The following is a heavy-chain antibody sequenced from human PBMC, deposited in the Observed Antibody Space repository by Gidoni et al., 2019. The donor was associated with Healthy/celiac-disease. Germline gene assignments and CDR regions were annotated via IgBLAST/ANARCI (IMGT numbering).Heavy chain of an antibody. V-gene: IGHV4-34*01. CDR2: INHSGST. J-gene: IGHJ4*02. D-gene: IGHD5-18*01. Sequence: QVQLQQWGAGLLKPSETLSLTCAVYGGSFSGYYWGGIRQTPGKGLEWIGEINHSGSTNYNPSLKSRVTISVDTSKNQFSLKLSSVTAADTAVYYCARGPPNRGYSYGWGRAFDYWGQGTLVTVSS. CDR3: ARGPPNRGYSYGWGRAFDY. CDR1: GGSFSGYY.